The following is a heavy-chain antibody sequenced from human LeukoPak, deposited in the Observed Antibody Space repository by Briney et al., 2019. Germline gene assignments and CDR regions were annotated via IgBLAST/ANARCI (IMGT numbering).Heavy chain of an antibody. Sequence: GGSLRLSCAASGFTFSSYGMHWVRQAPGKGLEWVAVIWYDGSNKYYADSVKGRFTISRDNSKNTLYLQMNSLRAEDTAVYYCARTKDYNWFDPWGQGTLVTVSS. CDR1: GFTFSSYG. V-gene: IGHV3-33*08. J-gene: IGHJ5*02. CDR2: IWYDGSNK. CDR3: ARTKDYNWFDP.